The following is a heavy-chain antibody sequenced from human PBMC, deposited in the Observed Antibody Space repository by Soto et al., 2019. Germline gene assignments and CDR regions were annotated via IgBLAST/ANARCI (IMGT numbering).Heavy chain of an antibody. CDR1: GFTFSSYA. D-gene: IGHD1-7*01. V-gene: IGHV3-30-3*01. CDR2: ISYDGSNK. Sequence: GGSLRLSCAASGFTFSSYAMHWVRQAPGKGLEWVAVISYDGSNKYYADSVKGRFTISRDNSKNTLYLQMNSLRAEDTAVYYCARVFYNWNYDPRFDYWGQGTLVTVSS. CDR3: ARVFYNWNYDPRFDY. J-gene: IGHJ4*02.